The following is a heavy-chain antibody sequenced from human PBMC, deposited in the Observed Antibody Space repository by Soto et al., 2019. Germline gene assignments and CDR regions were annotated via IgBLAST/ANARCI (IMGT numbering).Heavy chain of an antibody. CDR1: GGSISSGDYY. Sequence: SETLSLTCTVSGGSISSGDYYWSWIRQPPGKGLEWIGYIYYSGSTYYNPSLKSRVTISVDTSKNQFSLKLSSVTAADTAVYYCARGRFLFDWFEPWGQGTLVTV. D-gene: IGHD3-3*01. CDR2: IYYSGST. V-gene: IGHV4-30-4*01. J-gene: IGHJ5*02. CDR3: ARGRFLFDWFEP.